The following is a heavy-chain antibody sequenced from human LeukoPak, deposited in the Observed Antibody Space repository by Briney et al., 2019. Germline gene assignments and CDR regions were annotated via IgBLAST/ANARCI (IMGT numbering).Heavy chain of an antibody. CDR3: AKGYSGYDFSLQFDY. J-gene: IGHJ4*02. CDR2: ISGSGGST. CDR1: GLTFSSYA. Sequence: GGSLRLSCAASGLTFSSYAMSWVRQAPGKGLEWVSAISGSGGSTYYADSVKGRFTISRDNSKNTLYLQMNSLRAEDTAVYYCAKGYSGYDFSLQFDYWGQGTLVTVSS. V-gene: IGHV3-23*01. D-gene: IGHD5-12*01.